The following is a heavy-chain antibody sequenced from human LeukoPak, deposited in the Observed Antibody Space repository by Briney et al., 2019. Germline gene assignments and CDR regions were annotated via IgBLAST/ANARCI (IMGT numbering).Heavy chain of an antibody. CDR3: ARDLLRGVTDC. CDR1: GFTFSSYW. V-gene: IGHV3-72*01. J-gene: IGHJ4*02. D-gene: IGHD2-15*01. Sequence: GGSLRLSCAASGFTFSSYWMHWVRQAPGKGLEWVGRTRNKANSYTTEYAASVKGRFTISRDDSKNSLYLQMNSLKTEDTAVYYCARDLLRGVTDCWGQGTLVTVSS. CDR2: TRNKANSYTT.